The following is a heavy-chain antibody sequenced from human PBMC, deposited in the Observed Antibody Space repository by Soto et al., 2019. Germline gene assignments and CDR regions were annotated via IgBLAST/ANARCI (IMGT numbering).Heavy chain of an antibody. CDR2: FYYSEST. D-gene: IGHD3-22*01. J-gene: IGHJ3*02. CDR1: GGSLSSGPYS. Sequence: PSETLSLTCTVSGGSLSSGPYSWGWIRQPPGEGLEWIGTFYYSESTYYNPSLESRVTISVDTSKNQFSLKVSSVTAADTAVYYCARDRYDSSAYYIDIWGQGTMVTVSS. V-gene: IGHV4-39*07. CDR3: ARDRYDSSAYYIDI.